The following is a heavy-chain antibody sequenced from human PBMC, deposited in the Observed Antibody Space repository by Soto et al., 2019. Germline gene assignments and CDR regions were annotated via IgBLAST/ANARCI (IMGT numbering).Heavy chain of an antibody. CDR3: ARDYYGSESYYYYYYGMDV. J-gene: IGHJ6*02. CDR1: DGNSSNLC. V-gene: IGHV4-59*11. Sequence: SAADGNSSNLCCSWIRQQPGKGLEWIGYIYYSGSTNYNPSLKSRVTISVDTSKNQFSLKLSSVTAADTAVYYCARDYYGSESYYYYYYGMDVWGQGTTVTVSS. D-gene: IGHD3-10*01. CDR2: IYYSGST.